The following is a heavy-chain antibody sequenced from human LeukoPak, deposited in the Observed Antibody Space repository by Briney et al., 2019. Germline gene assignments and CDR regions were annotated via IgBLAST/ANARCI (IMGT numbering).Heavy chain of an antibody. CDR1: GFTFSNYA. D-gene: IGHD4-17*01. Sequence: GGSLRLSYAASGFTFSNYAMNWVRQAPGKGLEWVSVISGSVDSTYYADSVKGRFTISRDNSKNTLYLQMNSLRAEDTAVYYCAKRANYGDFDYWGQGTLVTVSS. J-gene: IGHJ4*02. V-gene: IGHV3-23*01. CDR3: AKRANYGDFDY. CDR2: ISGSVDST.